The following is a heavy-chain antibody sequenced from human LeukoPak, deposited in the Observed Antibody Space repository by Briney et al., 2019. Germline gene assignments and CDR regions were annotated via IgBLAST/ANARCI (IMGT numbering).Heavy chain of an antibody. CDR2: IYYSGST. CDR1: GGSFSGYY. D-gene: IGHD5-12*01. V-gene: IGHV4-39*01. J-gene: IGHJ4*02. Sequence: PSETLSLTCAVYGGSFSGYYWGWIRQPPGKGLEWIGSIYYSGSTYYNPSLKSRVTISVDTSKNQFSLKLSSVAAADTAVYYCARLGDVDIVATSFFRWGQGTLVTVSS. CDR3: ARLGDVDIVATSFFR.